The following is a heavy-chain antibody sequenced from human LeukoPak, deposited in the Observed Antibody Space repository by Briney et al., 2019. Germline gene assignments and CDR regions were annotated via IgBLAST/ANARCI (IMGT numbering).Heavy chain of an antibody. CDR2: MNPNSGNT. D-gene: IGHD2-2*01. CDR3: ARAIVVPAAMRTGWFDP. J-gene: IGHJ5*02. CDR1: GYTFTSYD. V-gene: IGHV1-8*01. Sequence: ASVKVSCKASGYTFTSYDINWVRQAAGQGLEWMGWMNPNSGNTGYAQKFQGRVTMTRNTSISTAYMELSSLRSDDTAVYYCARAIVVPAAMRTGWFDPWSQGTLVTVSS.